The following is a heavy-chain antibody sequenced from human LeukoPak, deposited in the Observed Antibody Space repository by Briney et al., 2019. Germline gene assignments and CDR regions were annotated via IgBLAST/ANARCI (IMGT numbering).Heavy chain of an antibody. CDR2: INTNTGNP. D-gene: IGHD3-22*01. CDR1: GYTFTSYA. CDR3: ARDSYYDGWNWFDP. V-gene: IGHV7-4-1*02. Sequence: ASVKVSCKASGYTFTSYAMNWVRQAPGQGLEWMGWINTNTGNPTYAQGFTGRFVFSLDTSVSTAYLQISSLKAEDTAVYYCARDSYYDGWNWFDPWGQGTLVTVSS. J-gene: IGHJ5*02.